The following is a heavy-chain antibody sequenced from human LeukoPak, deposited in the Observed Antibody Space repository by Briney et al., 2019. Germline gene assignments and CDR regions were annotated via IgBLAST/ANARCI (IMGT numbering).Heavy chain of an antibody. J-gene: IGHJ4*02. CDR3: ARGRASSSSYFDY. V-gene: IGHV4-34*01. Sequence: PSETLSLTCAVYGGSFSCYYWSWIRQPPGKGLEWIGEINHSGSTNYNPSLKSRVTISVDTSKNQFSLKLSSVTAADTAVYYCARGRASSSSYFDYWGQGTLVTVSS. D-gene: IGHD6-6*01. CDR2: INHSGST. CDR1: GGSFSCYY.